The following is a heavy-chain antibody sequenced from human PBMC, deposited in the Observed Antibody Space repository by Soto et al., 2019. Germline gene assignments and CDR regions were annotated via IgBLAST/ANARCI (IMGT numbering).Heavy chain of an antibody. J-gene: IGHJ6*02. V-gene: IGHV4-39*07. D-gene: IGHD4-17*01. CDR3: ARERGVNDYGGKGSYYGMDV. CDR2: INHSGST. CDR1: GGSISSGGYY. Sequence: PSETLSLTCTVSGGSISSGGYYWSWIRQPPGKGLEWIGEINHSGSTNYNPSLKSRVTISVDTSKNQFSLKLSSVTAADTAVYYCARERGVNDYGGKGSYYGMDVWGQGTTVTVSS.